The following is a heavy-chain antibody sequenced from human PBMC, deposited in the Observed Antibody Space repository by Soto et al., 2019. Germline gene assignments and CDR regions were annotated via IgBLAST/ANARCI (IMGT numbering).Heavy chain of an antibody. V-gene: IGHV3-64*01. CDR3: VRRVSGNYDY. CDR1: GFTFSSYD. Sequence: EVQLAESGGGMVQPGGSLRFSCVASGFTFSSYDMHWVRQAPGKGLEYVSSISSNGGTTYYGNSVKGRFTISRDNSKNTLYLQMGSLRAEDMAVYYCVRRVSGNYDYWCQGTLVTVSS. CDR2: ISSNGGTT. J-gene: IGHJ4*02. D-gene: IGHD1-7*01.